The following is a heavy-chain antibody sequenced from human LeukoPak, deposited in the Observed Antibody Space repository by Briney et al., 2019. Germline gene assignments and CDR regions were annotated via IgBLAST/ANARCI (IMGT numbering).Heavy chain of an antibody. CDR3: ARTIVAAGLYSFEY. Sequence: GESLKISCKLSEYSFGTWIGWVRQMPGKGLEWMGIIYPYDSETRYNPSFQGQVTISVDTSINTAYLHWSILKASDTAMYYCARTIVAAGLYSFEYWGQGTLLTVSS. J-gene: IGHJ4*02. CDR1: EYSFGTW. D-gene: IGHD6-13*01. V-gene: IGHV5-51*01. CDR2: IYPYDSET.